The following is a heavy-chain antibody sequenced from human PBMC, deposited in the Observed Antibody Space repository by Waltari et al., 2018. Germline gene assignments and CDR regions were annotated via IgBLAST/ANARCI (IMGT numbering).Heavy chain of an antibody. V-gene: IGHV4-38-2*01. CDR3: ARGQGY. CDR1: GYSISTDYY. Sequence: QVQLQESGPGLVKPSETLSLTCAVSGYSISTDYYWVWIRQPPGKGLEWIGNIHHSVSTYSTPSLKSRVSISLDTSKNQFSLELSSLTADDTAVYYCARGQGYWGQGTLVTVSS. J-gene: IGHJ4*02. CDR2: IHHSVST.